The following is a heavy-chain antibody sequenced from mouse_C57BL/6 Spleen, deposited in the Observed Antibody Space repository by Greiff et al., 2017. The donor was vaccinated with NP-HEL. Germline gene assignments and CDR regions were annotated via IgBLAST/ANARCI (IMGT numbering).Heavy chain of an antibody. CDR2: INPSTGGT. CDR3: ARKGDYYGSSYESYYYAMDY. CDR1: GYSFTGYY. Sequence: VQLQQSGPELVKPGASVKISCKASGYSFTGYYMHWVKQSSEKSLEWIGEINPSTGGTSYNQKFKGKATLTVDKSSSTAYMQLKSLTSEDSAVYYCARKGDYYGSSYESYYYAMDYWGQGTSVTVSS. J-gene: IGHJ4*01. V-gene: IGHV1-43*01. D-gene: IGHD1-1*01.